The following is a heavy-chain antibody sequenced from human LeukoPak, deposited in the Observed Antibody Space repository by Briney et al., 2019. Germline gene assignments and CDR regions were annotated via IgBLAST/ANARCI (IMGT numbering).Heavy chain of an antibody. Sequence: GGSLRLSCAASGFTFSDYWMHWVRQAPGKGLVWVSRINSDGTSISYADSVKGRFTIFRDNAKNTLYLQMNSLRAEDSAVYYCARDRWNFDYWGQGTLVTVSS. CDR3: ARDRWNFDY. CDR2: INSDGTSI. CDR1: GFTFSDYW. D-gene: IGHD4-23*01. J-gene: IGHJ4*02. V-gene: IGHV3-74*01.